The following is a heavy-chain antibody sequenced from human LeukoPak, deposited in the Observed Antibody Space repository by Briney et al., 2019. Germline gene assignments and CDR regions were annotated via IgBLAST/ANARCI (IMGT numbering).Heavy chain of an antibody. CDR1: GGSFSGYY. Sequence: SETLSLTCAVYGGSFSGYYWSWIRQPPGKGLEWIGEINHSGSTNYNPSLKSRVTISVDTSKNQFSLKLSSVTAADTAVYYCARVFRDGYYYDSSGYSDYWGQGTLVTVSS. J-gene: IGHJ4*02. D-gene: IGHD3-22*01. CDR2: INHSGST. V-gene: IGHV4-34*01. CDR3: ARVFRDGYYYDSSGYSDY.